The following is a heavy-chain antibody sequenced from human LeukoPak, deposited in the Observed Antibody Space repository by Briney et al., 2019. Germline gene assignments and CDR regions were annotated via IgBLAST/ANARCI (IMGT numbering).Heavy chain of an antibody. CDR2: IGTAGDT. D-gene: IGHD3-22*01. V-gene: IGHV3-13*01. CDR1: GFTFSTYD. Sequence: GGSLRLSCAASGFTFSTYDMHWVRQAPGKGLEWVSAIGTAGDTYYPGSVKGRFTISRENAKNSLYLQMNSRRAGDTAVYYCARDLGQYYDTSDNWFDPWGQGTLVTVSS. CDR3: ARDLGQYYDTSDNWFDP. J-gene: IGHJ5*02.